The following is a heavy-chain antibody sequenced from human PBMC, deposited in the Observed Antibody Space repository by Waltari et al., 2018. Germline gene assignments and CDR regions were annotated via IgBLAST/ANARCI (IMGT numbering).Heavy chain of an antibody. Sequence: QLVESGGGLVKPGSSLRLSCAASGFSFGDYNRHWLRRAPGKGLEWVSSISSKSTYIYYADSVRGRFSISRDNAENSLFLQMNNLRGEDTAVYYCARDTIFYGSGSYDPWGQGTRVTVSS. J-gene: IGHJ5*02. D-gene: IGHD3-10*01. CDR2: ISSKSTYI. CDR3: ARDTIFYGSGSYDP. V-gene: IGHV3-21*01. CDR1: GFSFGDYN.